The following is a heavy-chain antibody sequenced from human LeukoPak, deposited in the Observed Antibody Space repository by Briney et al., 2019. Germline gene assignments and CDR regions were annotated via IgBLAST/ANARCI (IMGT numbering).Heavy chain of an antibody. CDR2: INGDGSST. D-gene: IGHD3-10*01. J-gene: IGHJ4*02. V-gene: IGHV3-74*01. CDR1: GFTFSSYW. Sequence: GGSLRLSCAASGFTFSSYWMHWVRQAPGKGLVWVSRINGDGSSTSYADSVKGRFTISRDNAKNTLYLQMNSLRAEDTAVYYCARAMIRGVLPFWGQGTLVTVSS. CDR3: ARAMIRGVLPF.